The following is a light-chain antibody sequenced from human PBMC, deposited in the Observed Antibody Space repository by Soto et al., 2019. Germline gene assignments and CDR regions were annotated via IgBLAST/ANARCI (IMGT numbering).Light chain of an antibody. V-gene: IGLV7-46*01. CDR3: LLSYNGPYV. Sequence: QAVVTQEPSLTVCPGGTVTLTRGSSTGAVTNGHYPSWFQQKPGQAPRTLIYDTTNRHSWTPARFSGSLLGGKAALTLSGAQPEDEAEYYCLLSYNGPYVFGTGTKVNVL. J-gene: IGLJ1*01. CDR2: DTT. CDR1: TGAVTNGHY.